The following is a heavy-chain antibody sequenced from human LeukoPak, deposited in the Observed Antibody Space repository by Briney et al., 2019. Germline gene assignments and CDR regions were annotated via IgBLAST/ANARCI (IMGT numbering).Heavy chain of an antibody. CDR2: ITSGGDYI. Sequence: GGSLRLSCAASGFTFNTFNMNWVRQAPGKGLEWVSSITSGGDYIYYADSVKGRFTTSRDNAKDSLFLQMNSLQDADTAVYYCARAPTPYFTYYMDVWGKGTTVTVSS. CDR3: ARAPTPYFTYYMDV. V-gene: IGHV3-21*01. J-gene: IGHJ6*03. CDR1: GFTFNTFN. D-gene: IGHD2-21*01.